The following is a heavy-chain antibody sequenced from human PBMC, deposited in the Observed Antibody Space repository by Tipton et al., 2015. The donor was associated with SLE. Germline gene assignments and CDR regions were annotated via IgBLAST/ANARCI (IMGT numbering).Heavy chain of an antibody. CDR1: GGSFSGYY. J-gene: IGHJ4*02. V-gene: IGHV4-34*01. Sequence: TLSLTCAVYGGSFSGYYWSWIRQPPGKGLEWIGEINHSGSTNYNPSLKSRVTISVDRSKNQFSLKLSSVTAADTAVYYCARDRTGYSGSYSYWGQGTLVTVSS. CDR3: ARDRTGYSGSYSY. D-gene: IGHD1-26*01. CDR2: INHSGST.